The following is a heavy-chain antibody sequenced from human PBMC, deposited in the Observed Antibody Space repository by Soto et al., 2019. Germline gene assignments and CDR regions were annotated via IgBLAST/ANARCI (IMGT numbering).Heavy chain of an antibody. Sequence: SDTPSLTCTVSGGSISSSSYYWCWIRQPPGKGLEWIGSIYYTGCTYYNPSLKSRLTISVDRSKNQFTLQLTSVTVADTAVYYCATSNGNAWYTYWGQGTQVTVSS. CDR3: ATSNGNAWYTY. CDR1: GGSISSSSYY. D-gene: IGHD6-13*01. J-gene: IGHJ4*02. V-gene: IGHV4-39*06. CDR2: IYYTGCT.